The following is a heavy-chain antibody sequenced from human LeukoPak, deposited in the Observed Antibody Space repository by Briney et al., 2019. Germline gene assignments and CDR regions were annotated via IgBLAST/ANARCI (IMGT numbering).Heavy chain of an antibody. D-gene: IGHD3-3*01. CDR3: AKGGGYYDFWSGYLGPNYFDY. V-gene: IGHV3-30*02. J-gene: IGHJ4*02. CDR1: GFTFSSYG. CDR2: IRYDGSNK. Sequence: GGSLRLSCAASGFTFSSYGMHWVRQAPGKGLEWVAFIRYDGSNKYYADSVKGRFTISRDNSKNTLYLQMNSLRAEDTAVYYCAKGGGYYDFWSGYLGPNYFDYWGQGTLVTVSS.